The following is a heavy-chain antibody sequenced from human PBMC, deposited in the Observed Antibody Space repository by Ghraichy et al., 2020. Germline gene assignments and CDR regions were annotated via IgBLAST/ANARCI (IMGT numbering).Heavy chain of an antibody. CDR3: AREGRDWSGYYTVDY. CDR2: IKQDGSEK. J-gene: IGHJ4*02. D-gene: IGHD3-3*01. CDR1: GFTFSSYW. Sequence: GGSLRLSCAASGFTFSSYWMSWVRQAPGKGLEWVANIKQDGSEKYYVDSVKGRFTISRDNAKNSLYLQMNSLRAEDTAVYYCAREGRDWSGYYTVDYWGQGTLVTVSS. V-gene: IGHV3-7*01.